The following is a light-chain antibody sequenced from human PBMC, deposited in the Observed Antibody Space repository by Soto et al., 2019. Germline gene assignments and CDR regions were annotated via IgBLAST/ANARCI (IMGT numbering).Light chain of an antibody. Sequence: DIQMTQSPSSLSASVGDRVTITCRASRGIRNDLGWYQQRPGKAPKLLIYKASTLKSGVPSRFSGSGSGTEFTLTISSLQPDDFATYYCQHYNSYSEAFGQGTKVDIK. V-gene: IGKV1-5*03. CDR1: RGIRND. CDR2: KAS. J-gene: IGKJ1*01. CDR3: QHYNSYSEA.